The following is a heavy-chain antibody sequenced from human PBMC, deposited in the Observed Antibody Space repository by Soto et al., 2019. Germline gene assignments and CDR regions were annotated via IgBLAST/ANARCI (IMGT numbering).Heavy chain of an antibody. V-gene: IGHV3-23*01. Sequence: GGSLRLSCAASGFTFSSYAMSWVRQAPGKGLEWVSAISGSGGSTYYADSVKGRFTISRDNSKNTLYLQMNSLRAEDTAVYYCAKGDYYGSGSSRYYFDYWGQGTLVTVSS. CDR1: GFTFSSYA. J-gene: IGHJ4*02. CDR2: ISGSGGST. CDR3: AKGDYYGSGSSRYYFDY. D-gene: IGHD3-10*01.